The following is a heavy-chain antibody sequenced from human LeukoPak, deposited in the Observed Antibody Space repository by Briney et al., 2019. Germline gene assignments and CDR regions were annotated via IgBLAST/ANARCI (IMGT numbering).Heavy chain of an antibody. CDR2: IYHSGST. Sequence: SETLSLTCAVSGGSISSSNWWSWVRQPPGKGLEWIGEIYHSGSTNYNPSLKSRVTISVDKSKNQFSLKLSSVTAADTAVYYCARDPWSVAGRFDPWGQGTLVTVSS. D-gene: IGHD6-19*01. V-gene: IGHV4-4*02. CDR3: ARDPWSVAGRFDP. J-gene: IGHJ5*02. CDR1: GGSISSSNW.